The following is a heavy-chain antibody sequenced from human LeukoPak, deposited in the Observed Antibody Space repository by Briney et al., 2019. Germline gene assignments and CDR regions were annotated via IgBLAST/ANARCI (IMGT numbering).Heavy chain of an antibody. D-gene: IGHD2-15*01. J-gene: IGHJ6*04. CDR1: GGSISSGDYY. CDR2: IYYSGST. CDR3: ARGFCSGGSCYSLHYYYGMDV. Sequence: SQTLSLTCTVYGGSISSGDYYWSWIRQPPGKGLEWIGYIYYSGSTYYNPSLKSRVTISVDTSKNQFSLKLSSVTAADTAVYYCARGFCSGGSCYSLHYYYGMDVWGKGTKVTVSS. V-gene: IGHV4-30-4*01.